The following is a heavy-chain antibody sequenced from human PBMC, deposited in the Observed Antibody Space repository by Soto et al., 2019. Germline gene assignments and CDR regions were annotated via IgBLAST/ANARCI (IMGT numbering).Heavy chain of an antibody. CDR2: INHSGST. J-gene: IGHJ4*02. D-gene: IGHD6-13*01. V-gene: IGHV4-34*01. CDR3: ARVIDRRPRKISGRGSSSWYDDY. Sequence: SETLSLTCAVYGGSFSGYYWSWIRQPPGKGLEWIGEINHSGSTNYNPSLKSRVTISVDTSKNQFSLKLSSVTAADTAVYYCARVIDRRPRKISGRGSSSWYDDYWGQGTLVTVSS. CDR1: GGSFSGYY.